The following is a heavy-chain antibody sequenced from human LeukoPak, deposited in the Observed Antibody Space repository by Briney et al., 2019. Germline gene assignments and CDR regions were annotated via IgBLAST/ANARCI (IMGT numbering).Heavy chain of an antibody. CDR3: ARAPIGYTVTPDDWYFDL. J-gene: IGHJ2*01. CDR1: GFTVSSNY. D-gene: IGHD4-17*01. Sequence: GGSLRLSCAASGFTVSSNYMSWVRQAPGKGLEWVSVIYSGGSTYYADSVKGRFTISRDNSKNTLYLQMNSLRAEDTAVYYCARAPIGYTVTPDDWYFDLWGRGTLVTVSS. V-gene: IGHV3-53*01. CDR2: IYSGGST.